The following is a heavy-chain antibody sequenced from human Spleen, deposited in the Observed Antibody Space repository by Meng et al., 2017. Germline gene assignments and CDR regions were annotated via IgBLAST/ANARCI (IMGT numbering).Heavy chain of an antibody. D-gene: IGHD6-19*01. CDR2: IWYDGSNE. J-gene: IGHJ4*02. CDR1: GFTFSDYY. V-gene: IGHV3-33*08. CDR3: ARQYSSGWNDY. Sequence: GESLKISCAASGFTFSDYYMNWVRQAPGKGLEWVGLIWYDGSNEEYGDSVKGRFTISRDTSKNTLYLQMNSLRDDDTAVYYCARQYSSGWNDYWGQGTLVTVSS.